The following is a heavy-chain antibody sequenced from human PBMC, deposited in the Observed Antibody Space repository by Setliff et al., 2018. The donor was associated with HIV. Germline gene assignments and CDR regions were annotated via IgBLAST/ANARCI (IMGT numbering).Heavy chain of an antibody. Sequence: PGGSLRLSCAASGFTFDDYAMHWVRLTPGKGLEWVSGIGWNSGSIGYADSVKGRFTISRDNAKNSLYLQMNSLRAEDTALHYCTKDSGDGYNYVAYYFDYWGQGTLVTVSS. D-gene: IGHD5-12*01. CDR1: GFTFDDYA. CDR2: IGWNSGSI. V-gene: IGHV3-9*01. CDR3: TKDSGDGYNYVAYYFDY. J-gene: IGHJ4*02.